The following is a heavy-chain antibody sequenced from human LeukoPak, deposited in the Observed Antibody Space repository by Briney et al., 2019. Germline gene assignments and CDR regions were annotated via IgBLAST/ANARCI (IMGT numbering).Heavy chain of an antibody. CDR3: ARDRGIGWGGMIEDYYYGMDV. Sequence: AASVKVSCKASGYTFTSYGISWVRQAPGRGLEWMGWINAYNGNTNYEQNLQGRVTITTDTSTSTAYMELRSLRSDDTAVYYCARDRGIGWGGMIEDYYYGMDVWGQGTTVTVSS. V-gene: IGHV1-18*01. CDR2: INAYNGNT. J-gene: IGHJ6*02. D-gene: IGHD6-25*01. CDR1: GYTFTSYG.